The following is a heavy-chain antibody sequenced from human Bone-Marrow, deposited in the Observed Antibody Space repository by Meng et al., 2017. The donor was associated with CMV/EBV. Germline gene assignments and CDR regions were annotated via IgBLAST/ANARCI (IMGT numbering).Heavy chain of an antibody. CDR3: ARGLYYYGSGSWGRFDY. CDR2: ISSHGSTI. D-gene: IGHD3-10*01. V-gene: IGHV3-11*04. Sequence: TVSDYYMSWFRQAPGKGLEWVSYISSHGSTIYYADSVKGRFTISRDNAKNSLYLQMNSLRAEDTAVYYCARGLYYYGSGSWGRFDYWGQGTLVTVSS. J-gene: IGHJ4*02. CDR1: TVSDYY.